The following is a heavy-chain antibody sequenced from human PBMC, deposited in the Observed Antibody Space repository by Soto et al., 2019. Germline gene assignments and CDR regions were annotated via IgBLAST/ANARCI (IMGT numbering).Heavy chain of an antibody. CDR3: ARDSGDIVVVVAASGGVDY. D-gene: IGHD2-15*01. J-gene: IGHJ4*02. CDR2: IWYDGSNK. Sequence: GGSLRLSCAASGFTFSSYGMHWVRQAPGKGLEWVAVIWYDGSNKYYADSVKGQFTMSRDNSKNKQYLQMNSLRAEDTAVYYCARDSGDIVVVVAASGGVDYWGQGTLVTVSS. CDR1: GFTFSSYG. V-gene: IGHV3-33*01.